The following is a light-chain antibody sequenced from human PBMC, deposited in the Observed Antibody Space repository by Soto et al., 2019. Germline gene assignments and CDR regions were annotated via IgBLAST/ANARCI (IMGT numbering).Light chain of an antibody. CDR3: QQYNNWRT. CDR1: QSVSSN. V-gene: IGKV3-15*01. J-gene: IGKJ1*01. Sequence: EIVMTQSPATLSVSPGERATLSCRASQSVSSNLAWYQQKPGQAPRLLIYGASTRATGIPARFSGSGSGTESTLTISSLQSEDFAVYYCQQYNNWRTFSQGTNVYIK. CDR2: GAS.